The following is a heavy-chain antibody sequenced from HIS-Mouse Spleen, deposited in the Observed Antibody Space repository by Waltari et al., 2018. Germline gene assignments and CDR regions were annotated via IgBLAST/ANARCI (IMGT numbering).Heavy chain of an antibody. D-gene: IGHD6-13*01. Sequence: QLQLQESGPGLVKPSETLSLTCTVSGGSISSSSYYWGWIRQPPGKGLEWIGSIDYRGSTAYNPSLKSRVTISVDTSKNQFSLKLSSVTAADTAVYYCAREIPYSSSWYDWYFDLWGRGTLVTVSS. CDR3: AREIPYSSSWYDWYFDL. CDR1: GGSISSSSYY. J-gene: IGHJ2*01. V-gene: IGHV4-39*07. CDR2: IDYRGST.